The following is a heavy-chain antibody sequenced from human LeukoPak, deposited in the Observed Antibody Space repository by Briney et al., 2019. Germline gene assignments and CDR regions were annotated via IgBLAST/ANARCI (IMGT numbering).Heavy chain of an antibody. J-gene: IGHJ4*02. CDR2: ISSSSSYI. Sequence: GGSLRLSCAASGFTFSSYSMNWVRQAPGKGLEWVSSISSSSSYIYYADSVKGRFTISRDNAKNSLYLQMNSLRAEDTAVYYCASPQELGGVQDFDYWGQGTLVTVSS. D-gene: IGHD2-8*02. CDR3: ASPQELGGVQDFDY. CDR1: GFTFSSYS. V-gene: IGHV3-21*01.